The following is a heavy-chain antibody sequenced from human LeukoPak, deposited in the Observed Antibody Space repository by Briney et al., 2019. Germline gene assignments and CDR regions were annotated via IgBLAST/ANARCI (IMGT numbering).Heavy chain of an antibody. CDR3: ARVGYTDSWYSSPPFDY. CDR2: IYSGGST. V-gene: IGHV3-66*01. Sequence: GGSLRLSCAASGFTVSSNYMSWVRQAPGKGLEWVSIIYSGGSTYYADSVKGRFTISRDNSKNILYLQMNSLRAEDTALYYCARVGYTDSWYSSPPFDYWGQGALVTVSS. CDR1: GFTVSSNY. D-gene: IGHD6-13*01. J-gene: IGHJ4*02.